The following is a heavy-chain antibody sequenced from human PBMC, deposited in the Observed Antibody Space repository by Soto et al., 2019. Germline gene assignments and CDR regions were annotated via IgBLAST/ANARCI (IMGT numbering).Heavy chain of an antibody. CDR3: ARDPPSDTAMDYYSGMDV. V-gene: IGHV3-33*01. CDR2: IWYDGSNK. Sequence: PGGSLRLSCAASGFTFSSYGMHWVRQAPGKGLEWVAVIWYDGSNKYYADSVKGRFTISRDNSKNTLYLQMNSLRAEDTAVYYCARDPPSDTAMDYYSGMDVWGQGTTVTVSS. D-gene: IGHD5-18*01. J-gene: IGHJ6*01. CDR1: GFTFSSYG.